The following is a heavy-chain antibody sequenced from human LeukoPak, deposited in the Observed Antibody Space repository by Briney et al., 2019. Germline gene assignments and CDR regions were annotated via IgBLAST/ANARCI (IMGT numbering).Heavy chain of an antibody. V-gene: IGHV4-4*08. D-gene: IGHD3-22*01. CDR2: FDNNGIT. J-gene: IGHJ4*02. CDR1: GGSINNYC. CDR3: ARDSEGHYYDSSGLVY. Sequence: PSETLSLTCTVSGGSINNYCWSWIRQPPGKGLEWIGFFDNNGITNYNPSLKSRVTILVDTSKNQVSLKLNSVTAAGTAVYYCARDSEGHYYDSSGLVYWGQGTLVTVSS.